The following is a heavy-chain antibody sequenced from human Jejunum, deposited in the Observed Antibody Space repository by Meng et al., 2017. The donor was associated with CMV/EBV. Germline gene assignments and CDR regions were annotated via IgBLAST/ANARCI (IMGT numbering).Heavy chain of an antibody. CDR3: AKAGAFDHFFDY. Sequence: ASGFAFSDYEMTCVRQAPGKGLEWISYISSSGSPMYYATSVQGRFTISRDNAKNSLYLQMSSLRADDTAVYYCAKAGAFDHFFDYWGQGALVTVSS. D-gene: IGHD2/OR15-2a*01. CDR1: GFAFSDYE. J-gene: IGHJ4*02. CDR2: ISSSGSPM. V-gene: IGHV3-48*03.